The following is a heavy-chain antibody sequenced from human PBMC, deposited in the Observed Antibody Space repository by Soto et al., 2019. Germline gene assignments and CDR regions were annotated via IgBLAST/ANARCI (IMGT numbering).Heavy chain of an antibody. CDR2: IYYSGST. CDR1: GGSISSSSYY. D-gene: IGHD3-3*01. J-gene: IGHJ4*02. V-gene: IGHV4-39*01. CDR3: ARHLRGSGYYKGYYFDY. Sequence: PSETLSLNCTVSGGSISSSSYYWGWIRQPPGKGLEWIGSIYYSGSTYYNPSLKSRATISVDTYKNQFSLKLSSVTAADTAVYYCARHLRGSGYYKGYYFDYWGQGTLVTVS.